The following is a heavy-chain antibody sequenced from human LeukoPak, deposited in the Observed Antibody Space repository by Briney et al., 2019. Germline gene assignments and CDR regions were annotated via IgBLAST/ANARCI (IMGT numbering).Heavy chain of an antibody. CDR3: AKVASYSRSEYGSGSYDS. J-gene: IGHJ4*02. D-gene: IGHD3-10*01. Sequence: GGSLRLSCAASGFTFSTYGMAWVRQAPGKGLEWLSGITSSGSSTCYADSVKGRFTISRDNSRNILYLHLNSLGADDTAVYFCAKVASYSRSEYGSGSYDSWGQGTLVTVSS. CDR1: GFTFSTYG. CDR2: ITSSGSST. V-gene: IGHV3-23*01.